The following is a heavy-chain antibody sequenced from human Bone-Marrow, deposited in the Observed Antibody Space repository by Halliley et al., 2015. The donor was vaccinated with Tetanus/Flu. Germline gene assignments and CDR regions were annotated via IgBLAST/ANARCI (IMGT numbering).Heavy chain of an antibody. Sequence: TLSLTCTVSGGSISSGGSSWTWIRQRPGKGLEWIGYLFYSGGTYYNPSLKSRVTISVDTSKNQFSLKLSSVTAADTAVYYCARYLFGTGMDVWGQGTTVTVSS. CDR1: GGSISSGGSS. D-gene: IGHD3-3*01. CDR3: ARYLFGTGMDV. V-gene: IGHV4-31*03. CDR2: LFYSGGT. J-gene: IGHJ6*02.